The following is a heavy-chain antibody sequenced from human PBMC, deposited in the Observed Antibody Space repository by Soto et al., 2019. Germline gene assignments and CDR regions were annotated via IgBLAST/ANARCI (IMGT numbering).Heavy chain of an antibody. D-gene: IGHD2-15*01. CDR3: ARGPRRYCSGGSCRNHFDY. J-gene: IGHJ4*02. Sequence: GASVKVSCKASGGTFSSYTISWVRQAPGQGLEWMGRIIPILGIANYAQKFQGRVTITADKSTSTAYMELSSLRSEDTAVYYCARGPRRYCSGGSCRNHFDYWGQGTLVTVSS. V-gene: IGHV1-69*02. CDR2: IIPILGIA. CDR1: GGTFSSYT.